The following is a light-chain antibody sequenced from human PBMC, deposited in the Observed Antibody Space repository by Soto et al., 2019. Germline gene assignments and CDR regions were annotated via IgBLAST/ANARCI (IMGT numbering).Light chain of an antibody. Sequence: QSAVTQPPSVSGSPGRSVTMSCTGTSSDVGSYNRVSWYQQPPGTAPKLMIYEVSNRPSGVPDRFSGSKSGNTASLTISGLQAEDEAEYYCSSYTSSSTLVFGGGTKLTVL. CDR1: SSDVGSYNR. V-gene: IGLV2-18*02. CDR2: EVS. J-gene: IGLJ2*01. CDR3: SSYTSSSTLV.